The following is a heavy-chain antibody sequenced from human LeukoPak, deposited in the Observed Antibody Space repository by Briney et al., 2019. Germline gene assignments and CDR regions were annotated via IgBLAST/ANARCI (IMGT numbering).Heavy chain of an antibody. CDR1: GFTFSDYS. V-gene: IGHV3-21*01. D-gene: IGHD5-24*01. Sequence: KSGGSLRLSCAASGFTFSDYSMSWVRQAPGKGLEWVSSVSGTSTYIHYADSVKGRFTISRDNAKNSLYLQMNSLRAEDTAVYYCARSEMATIGLIDYWGQGTLVTVSP. CDR2: VSGTSTYI. CDR3: ARSEMATIGLIDY. J-gene: IGHJ4*02.